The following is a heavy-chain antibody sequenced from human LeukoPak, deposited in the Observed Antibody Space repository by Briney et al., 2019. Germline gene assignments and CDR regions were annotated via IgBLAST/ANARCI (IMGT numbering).Heavy chain of an antibody. Sequence: PSETLSLTCTVSGGSISSYYWSRIRQPPGKGLEWIGYIYYSGSTSYNPSLKSRVTISVDTSKNQFSLKLSSVTAADTAVYYCAREVGAKDYFDYWGQGTLVTVSS. CDR1: GGSISSYY. J-gene: IGHJ4*02. V-gene: IGHV4-59*01. CDR3: AREVGAKDYFDY. CDR2: IYYSGST. D-gene: IGHD1-26*01.